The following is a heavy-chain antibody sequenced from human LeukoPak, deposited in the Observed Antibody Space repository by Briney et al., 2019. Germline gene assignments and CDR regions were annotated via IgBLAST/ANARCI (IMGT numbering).Heavy chain of an antibody. J-gene: IGHJ3*02. V-gene: IGHV4-39*07. CDR2: IYYSGST. Sequence: ASETLSLTCTVSGGSISSSSYYWGWIRQPPGKGLEWIGSIYYSGSTYYNPSLKSRVTISVDTSKNQFSLKLCSVTVADAAVDYCAKSLRRSIAGAGGPLTGRPPNAFGNWGQGTMVNVSS. CDR1: GGSISSSSYY. D-gene: IGHD6-13*01. CDR3: AKSLRRSIAGAGGPLTGRPPNAFGN.